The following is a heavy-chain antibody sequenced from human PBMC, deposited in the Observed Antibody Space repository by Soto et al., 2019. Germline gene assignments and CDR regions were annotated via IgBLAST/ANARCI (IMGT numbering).Heavy chain of an antibody. CDR3: ACNSPGSSWYFQYYYGMDV. CDR2: INHSGST. CDR1: GGSLSDYN. Sequence: PSETLSLTCAVYGGSLSDYNWSWIRQPPGKGLEWIGEINHSGSTNYNPSLTSRATISVDTSKNQFSLKLSSVTAADTAMYYCACNSPGSSWYFQYYYGMDVWGQRTTVTVSS. D-gene: IGHD6-13*01. J-gene: IGHJ6*02. V-gene: IGHV4-34*01.